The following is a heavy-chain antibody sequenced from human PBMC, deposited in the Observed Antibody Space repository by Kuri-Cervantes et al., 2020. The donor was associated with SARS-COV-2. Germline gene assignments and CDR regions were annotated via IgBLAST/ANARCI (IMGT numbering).Heavy chain of an antibody. CDR2: INSDGSVT. J-gene: IGHJ4*02. Sequence: GESLKISCAASGFTFSRSWMLWVRQAPGKGLVWVSRINSDGSVTSYPDSVEGRFTISRDNAKNTLSLQMNSLSAEDTAVYYCARGKQDFDYWGQGTLVTVSS. CDR1: GFTFSRSW. CDR3: ARGKQDFDY. V-gene: IGHV3-74*01.